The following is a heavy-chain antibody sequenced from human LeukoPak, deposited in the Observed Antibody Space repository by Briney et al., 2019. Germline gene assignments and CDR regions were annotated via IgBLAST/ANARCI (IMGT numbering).Heavy chain of an antibody. D-gene: IGHD6-19*01. J-gene: IGHJ3*02. V-gene: IGHV4-59*01. Sequence: SETLSLTCSVSGGSMSPYYWSWIRQPPGKGLEWIGHVFYSGTTKYNPSLESRVTISLDTSKSQFSLNLSSMATADTAIYYCARNQRMAGSPDAFDIWGQGTLVTVSS. CDR1: GGSMSPYY. CDR3: ARNQRMAGSPDAFDI. CDR2: VFYSGTT.